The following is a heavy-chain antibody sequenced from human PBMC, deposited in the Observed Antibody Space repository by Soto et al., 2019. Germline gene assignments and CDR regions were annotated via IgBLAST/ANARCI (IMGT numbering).Heavy chain of an antibody. Sequence: EVQLLESGGGLVQPGESLRLSCAASGFTFSSYAMRWVRQAPGKGLEWVSVISGSDDSTYYADSVKGRFTISRDNSKNTRYLQMNSLRAEETAVYYCAKRSSSSTLDSWGKGTLVTVSS. J-gene: IGHJ4*02. CDR1: GFTFSSYA. V-gene: IGHV3-23*01. D-gene: IGHD6-6*01. CDR2: ISGSDDST. CDR3: AKRSSSSTLDS.